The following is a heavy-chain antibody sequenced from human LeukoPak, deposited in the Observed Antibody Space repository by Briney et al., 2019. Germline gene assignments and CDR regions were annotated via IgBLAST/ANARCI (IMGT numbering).Heavy chain of an antibody. CDR3: ARSTYGFGEVEFDY. CDR1: GGSISSGSYY. V-gene: IGHV4-61*02. CDR2: IYPSGST. J-gene: IGHJ4*02. D-gene: IGHD3-10*01. Sequence: PSETLSLTCTVSGGSISSGSYYWSWIRQPAGKGLEWIGRIYPSGSTNYNPSLKSRVTISVDTSKNQFSLKLSSVTAADTAVYYCARSTYGFGEVEFDYWGQGTLVTVSS.